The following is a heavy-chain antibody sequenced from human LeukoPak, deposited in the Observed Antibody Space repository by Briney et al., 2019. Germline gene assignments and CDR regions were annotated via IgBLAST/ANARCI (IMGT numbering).Heavy chain of an antibody. V-gene: IGHV1-18*01. CDR3: ARDRGYYYGSGSYPFPFDY. CDR2: ISAYNGNT. CDR1: GYTFTSYG. J-gene: IGHJ4*02. Sequence: ASVKVSCKASGYTFTSYGISWVRQAPGQGLEWMGWISAYNGNTNYAQKLQGRVTMTTDTSTSTAYMELRSLRSDDTAVYSCARDRGYYYGSGSYPFPFDYWGQGTLVTVSS. D-gene: IGHD3-10*01.